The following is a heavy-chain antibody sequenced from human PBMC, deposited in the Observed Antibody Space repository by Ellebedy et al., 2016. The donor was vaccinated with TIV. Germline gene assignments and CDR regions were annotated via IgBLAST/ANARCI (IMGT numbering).Heavy chain of an antibody. CDR2: FNHSVGT. CDR3: ARGLGGGEYFDF. CDR1: GVSFSGSY. Sequence: MPSETLSLTCAVYGVSFSGSYWRWMRRPPGKGLEWIGDFNHSVGTNSNPSLKSRVTISLDTSKNQFSLKLTSVSDADTADYFCARGLGGGEYFDFWGQGTPVTVSS. J-gene: IGHJ4*02. D-gene: IGHD2/OR15-2a*01. V-gene: IGHV4-34*01.